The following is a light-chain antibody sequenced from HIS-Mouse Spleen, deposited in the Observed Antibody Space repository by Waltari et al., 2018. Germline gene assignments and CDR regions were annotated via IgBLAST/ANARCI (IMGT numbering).Light chain of an antibody. CDR3: QVWESSSDHVV. J-gene: IGLJ2*01. CDR2: DDS. V-gene: IGLV3-21*03. Sequence: SYVLTQPPSVSVAPGKTARITFGGNNIGSKSVHWYQQKPGQAPWLVVYDDSDRPSGIPKRFSGSNSGNTATLTVSRVEAGDEADYYCQVWESSSDHVVFGGGTKLTVL. CDR1: NIGSKS.